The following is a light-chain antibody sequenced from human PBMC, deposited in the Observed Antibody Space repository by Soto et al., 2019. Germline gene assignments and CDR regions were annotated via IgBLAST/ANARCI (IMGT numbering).Light chain of an antibody. Sequence: EIVLTQSPDTLSLSPGARATLSCRASQIVRSTHLAWYQLKPGQAPRLFIYGASSRATGIPDRFSGSGSGTDFTLTISRLEPEDFAVYICQQYGTSPRTFGQGTRLEIK. CDR1: QIVRSTH. V-gene: IGKV3-20*01. CDR2: GAS. J-gene: IGKJ5*01. CDR3: QQYGTSPRT.